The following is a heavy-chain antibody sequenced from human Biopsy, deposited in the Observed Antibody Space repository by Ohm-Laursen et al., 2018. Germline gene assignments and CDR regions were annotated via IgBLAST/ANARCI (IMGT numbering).Heavy chain of an antibody. V-gene: IGHV3-23*01. CDR3: ARDLYDFCGGCPFDP. CDR2: INGGGGST. J-gene: IGHJ5*02. CDR1: GFTFSGHA. D-gene: IGHD3-3*01. Sequence: SLRLSCSASGFTFSGHAMSWVRRAPGKGLECVSIINGGGGSTWYSDPVKGRFTISRDNSKNTLYLQMNSLRAEDTAMYYCARDLYDFCGGCPFDPWGQGTLVTVSP.